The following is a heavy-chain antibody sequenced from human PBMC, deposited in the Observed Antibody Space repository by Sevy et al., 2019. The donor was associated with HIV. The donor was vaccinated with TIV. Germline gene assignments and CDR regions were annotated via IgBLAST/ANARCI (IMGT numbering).Heavy chain of an antibody. CDR3: AGGVGSGLFYGLDV. CDR1: GGTFNNYA. D-gene: IGHD3-22*01. V-gene: IGHV1-69*13. Sequence: ASVKVSCKASGGTFNNYAISWVRQAPGEGLEWMGGIIPIFDKIKYAQRFQGRVTMTADESTSTAYLELNSLRSEDTGGFYWAGGVGSGLFYGLDVWGQGTTVTVSS. J-gene: IGHJ6*02. CDR2: IIPIFDKI.